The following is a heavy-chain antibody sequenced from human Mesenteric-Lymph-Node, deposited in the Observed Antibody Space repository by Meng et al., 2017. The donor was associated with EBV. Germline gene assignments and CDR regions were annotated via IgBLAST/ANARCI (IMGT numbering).Heavy chain of an antibody. CDR1: GFTFSHSA. Sequence: EWRLVGSGGGLVQPGGSLRLSCATSGFTFSHSALSWVRQAPGKGLEWVSAFGGRGGGTFYADSVKGRFTISRDHSKNTLYLQMNTLRAEDTAVYYCTKELGDGWSDSWGQGTLVTVSS. D-gene: IGHD3-10*01. V-gene: IGHV3-23*04. CDR2: FGGRGGGT. CDR3: TKELGDGWSDS. J-gene: IGHJ5*01.